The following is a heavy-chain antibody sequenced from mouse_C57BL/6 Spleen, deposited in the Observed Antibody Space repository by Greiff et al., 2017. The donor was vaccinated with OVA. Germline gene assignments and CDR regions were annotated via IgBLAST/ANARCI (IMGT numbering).Heavy chain of an antibody. Sequence: EVQLVESGPGLVKPSQSLSLTCSVTGYSITSGYYWNWIRQFPGNTLEWMGYISYDGSNNYNPSLKNRISITRDTSKNQFFLKLNSVTTEDTATYYCARESSGYDYWGQGTTLTVSS. J-gene: IGHJ2*01. V-gene: IGHV3-6*01. D-gene: IGHD3-2*02. CDR3: ARESSGYDY. CDR2: ISYDGSN. CDR1: GYSITSGYY.